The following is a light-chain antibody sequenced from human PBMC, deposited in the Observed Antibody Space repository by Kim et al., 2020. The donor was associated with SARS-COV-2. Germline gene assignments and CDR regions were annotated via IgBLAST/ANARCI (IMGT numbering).Light chain of an antibody. CDR1: QSINKY. CDR2: AAS. J-gene: IGKJ2*01. V-gene: IGKV1-39*01. Sequence: DIQMTQSPSSLSASVGDRVTITCRASQSINKYLNWYQQKPGKGPELLIYAASGLQSGVSARFSGSGSGTYFTLTISSLQPEDFATYYCQQTYIPPRTFGQGTKLEI. CDR3: QQTYIPPRT.